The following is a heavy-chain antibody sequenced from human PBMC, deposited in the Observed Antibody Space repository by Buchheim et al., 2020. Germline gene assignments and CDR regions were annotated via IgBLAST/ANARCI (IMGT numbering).Heavy chain of an antibody. J-gene: IGHJ4*02. CDR1: GFTFSSYW. CDR3: ARFGSYYYDSSGGVWDY. CDR2: IKPDGSEK. D-gene: IGHD3-22*01. Sequence: EVQLVESGGGLVQPGGSLRLSCAASGFTFSSYWMSWVRQAPGKGLEWVANIKPDGSEKYYVDSVKGRFTISRDNAKNSLYLQMNSLRAEDTAVYYCARFGSYYYDSSGGVWDYWGQGTL. V-gene: IGHV3-7*01.